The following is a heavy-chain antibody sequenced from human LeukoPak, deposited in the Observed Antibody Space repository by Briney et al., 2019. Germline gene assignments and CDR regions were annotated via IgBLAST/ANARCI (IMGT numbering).Heavy chain of an antibody. CDR3: AKSHSSGWYEVGTAIDY. CDR1: GFTFDDYA. CDR2: ISWNSGSI. J-gene: IGHJ4*02. D-gene: IGHD6-19*01. V-gene: IGHV3-9*03. Sequence: PGGSLRLPCAASGFTFDDYAMHWVRQAPGKGLEWVSGISWNSGSIGYADSVKGRFTISRDNAKNSLYLQMNSLRAEDMALYYCAKSHSSGWYEVGTAIDYWGQGTLVTVSS.